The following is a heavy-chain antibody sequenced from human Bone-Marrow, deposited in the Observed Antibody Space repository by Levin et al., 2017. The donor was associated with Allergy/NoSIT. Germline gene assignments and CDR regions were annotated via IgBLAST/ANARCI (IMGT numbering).Heavy chain of an antibody. Sequence: AASVKVSCQTSGYTFNMYYMHWVRQAPGQGLEWMGVLDPTGSSTTNAQKFQGRLTMTGDSSTSTVYMELSGLKSEDTAFYFCARSGTGLGNNRFEPWGQGTLVTVSS. V-gene: IGHV1-46*02. CDR2: LDPTGSST. J-gene: IGHJ5*02. CDR3: ARSGTGLGNNRFEP. CDR1: GYTFNMYY. D-gene: IGHD1-14*01.